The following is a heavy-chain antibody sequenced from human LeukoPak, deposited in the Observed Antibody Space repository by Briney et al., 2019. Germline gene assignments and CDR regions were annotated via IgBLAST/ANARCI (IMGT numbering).Heavy chain of an antibody. V-gene: IGHV4-59*01. J-gene: IGHJ6*02. CDR1: GGSISSYY. CDR2: IYYSGST. CDR3: ARGEYYYYGMDV. Sequence: SETLSLTCTVSGGSISSYYWSWIRQSPGKGLEWIGYIYYSGSTNYNPSLKSRVTISVDTSKNQFSLKLSSVTAADTAVYYCARGEYYYYGMDVWGQGTTVTVSS.